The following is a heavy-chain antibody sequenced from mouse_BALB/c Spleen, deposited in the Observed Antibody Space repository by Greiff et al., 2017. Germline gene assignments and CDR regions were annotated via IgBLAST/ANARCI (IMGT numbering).Heavy chain of an antibody. CDR2: ISYSGST. CDR3: AYYGSSYDYAMDY. J-gene: IGHJ4*01. Sequence: EVKLVESGPGLVKPSQSLSLTCTVTGYSITSDYAWNWIRQFPGNKLEWMGYISYSGSTSYNPSLKSRISITRDTSKNQFFLQLNSVTTEDTATYYCAYYGSSYDYAMDYWGQGTSVTVSS. V-gene: IGHV3-2*02. D-gene: IGHD1-1*01. CDR1: GYSITSDYA.